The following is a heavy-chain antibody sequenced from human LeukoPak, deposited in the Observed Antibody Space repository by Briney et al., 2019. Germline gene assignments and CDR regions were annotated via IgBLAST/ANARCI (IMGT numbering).Heavy chain of an antibody. V-gene: IGHV6-1*01. Sequence: SQTLSLTCAISGDSVSSNSAAWNWIRQSPSRGLEWLGRTYYRSKWYNDYAVSVKSRITINPDTSKNQFSLQLNSVTPEDTAVYYCARGGYYDFWSGYRDNWFDPWGQGTLVTVSS. D-gene: IGHD3-3*01. J-gene: IGHJ5*02. CDR1: GDSVSSNSAA. CDR3: ARGGYYDFWSGYRDNWFDP. CDR2: TYYRSKWYN.